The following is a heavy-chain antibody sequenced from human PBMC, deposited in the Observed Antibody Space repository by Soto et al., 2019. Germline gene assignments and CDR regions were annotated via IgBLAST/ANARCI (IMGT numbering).Heavy chain of an antibody. CDR3: AVSRDGYSMDV. D-gene: IGHD2-2*01. J-gene: IGHJ6*02. V-gene: IGHV4-30-2*01. CDR2: IYHSAST. CDR1: GGSISSGGYS. Sequence: ASETLSLTCAVSGGSISSGGYSWSWIRQPPGKGLEWIGYIYHSASTYYNPSLKSRVTISVDRSKNQFSLKLSSVTAADTAVYYCAVSRDGYSMDVWGQGTTVTVSS.